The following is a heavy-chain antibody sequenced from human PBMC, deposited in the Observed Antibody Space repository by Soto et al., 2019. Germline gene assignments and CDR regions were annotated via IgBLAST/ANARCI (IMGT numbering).Heavy chain of an antibody. J-gene: IGHJ4*02. Sequence: SETLSLTCTVSGGSISSGGYYWSWIRQHPGKGLEWIGYIYYSGSTYYNPSLKSRVTISVDTSKNQFSLKLSSVTAADTAVYYCARGRYDDYETLIDYWGQGTLVTVSS. CDR3: ARGRYDDYETLIDY. D-gene: IGHD4-17*01. CDR1: GGSISSGGYY. V-gene: IGHV4-31*03. CDR2: IYYSGST.